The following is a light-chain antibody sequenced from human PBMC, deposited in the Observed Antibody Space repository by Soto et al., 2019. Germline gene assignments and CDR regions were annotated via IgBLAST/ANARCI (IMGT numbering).Light chain of an antibody. J-gene: IGLJ3*02. CDR2: DVT. CDR1: SSDVGGYNS. V-gene: IGLV2-11*01. CDR3: SSYAGSLTMV. Sequence: QSALTQPRSVSGSPRQSVTISCTGTSSDVGGYNSVSWYQQYPGKAPQLMIYDVTKRPSGVPDRFSGSKSGTTASLTISGLQAEDEADYYCSSYAGSLTMVFGGGTKLTVL.